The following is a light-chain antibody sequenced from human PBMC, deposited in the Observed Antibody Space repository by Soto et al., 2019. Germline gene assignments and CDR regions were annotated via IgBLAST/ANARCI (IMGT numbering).Light chain of an antibody. V-gene: IGKV3-20*01. Sequence: EIVLAQSPATLSLSPGERATLSCRASQSVGNYLAWYQQKPGQAPRLLIYGASSRATGIPDRFSGSGSGTDFTLTISRLEPEDFAVYYCQQYGSSPWTFGQGTKVDI. CDR2: GAS. J-gene: IGKJ1*01. CDR1: QSVGNY. CDR3: QQYGSSPWT.